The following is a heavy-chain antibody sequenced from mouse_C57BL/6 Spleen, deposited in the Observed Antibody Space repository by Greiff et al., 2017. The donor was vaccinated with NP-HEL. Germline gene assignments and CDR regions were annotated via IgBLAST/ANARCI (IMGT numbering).Heavy chain of an antibody. CDR3: TRRRITGLRYYFDY. J-gene: IGHJ2*01. CDR2: IDPETGGT. V-gene: IGHV1-15*01. D-gene: IGHD1-1*01. Sequence: QVQLQQSGAELVRPGASVTLSCKASGYTFTDYEMHWVKQTPVHGLEWIGAIDPETGGTAYNQKFKGKAILTADKSSSTAYMELRSLTSEDSAVYYCTRRRITGLRYYFDYWGQGTTLTVSS. CDR1: GYTFTDYE.